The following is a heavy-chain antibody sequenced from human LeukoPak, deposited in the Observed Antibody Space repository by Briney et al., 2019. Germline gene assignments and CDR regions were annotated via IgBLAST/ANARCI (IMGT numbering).Heavy chain of an antibody. Sequence: GGSLRLSCAASGFTFSRYWMHWVRQAPGKGLEWVSATSSSDAGTYHADSVKGRFTISRDNSKNTLYLQMNSLRAEDTAVYYCAKDSWDIVVVPDVMVDYWGQGTLVTVSS. CDR2: TSSSDAGT. D-gene: IGHD2-2*01. CDR1: GFTFSRYW. CDR3: AKDSWDIVVVPDVMVDY. J-gene: IGHJ4*02. V-gene: IGHV3-23*01.